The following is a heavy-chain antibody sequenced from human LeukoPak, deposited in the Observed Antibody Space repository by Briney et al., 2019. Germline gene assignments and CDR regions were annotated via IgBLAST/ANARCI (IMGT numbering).Heavy chain of an antibody. Sequence: GGSLRLSCAASGFTFSSYEMNWVRRAPGKGLEWISYISSGGSTIYYADSVKGRFTISRDNAKNSLYLQMNSLRAEDTAVYYCARDYDSSGYPTFDYWGQGTLVTVSS. CDR3: ARDYDSSGYPTFDY. CDR1: GFTFSSYE. CDR2: ISSGGSTI. V-gene: IGHV3-48*03. J-gene: IGHJ4*02. D-gene: IGHD3-22*01.